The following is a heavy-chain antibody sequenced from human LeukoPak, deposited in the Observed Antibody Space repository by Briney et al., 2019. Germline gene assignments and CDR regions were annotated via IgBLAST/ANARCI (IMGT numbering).Heavy chain of an antibody. Sequence: PGGSLRLSCAASGFTFSSYAMSWVRQAPGKGLEWVSAISGSGGSTYYADSVKGRFTISRDNSKNTLYLQMNSLRAEDTAVYHCAKERYCSGGSCYGYWGQGTLVTVSS. CDR1: GFTFSSYA. D-gene: IGHD2-15*01. J-gene: IGHJ4*02. V-gene: IGHV3-23*01. CDR3: AKERYCSGGSCYGY. CDR2: ISGSGGST.